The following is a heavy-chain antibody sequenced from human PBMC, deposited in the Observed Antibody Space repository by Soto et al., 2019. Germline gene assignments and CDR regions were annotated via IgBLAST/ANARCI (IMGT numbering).Heavy chain of an antibody. Sequence: GGSLRLSCAASGFTFSSYAMSWVRQAPGKGLEWVSAISGSGGSTYYADSVKGRFTISRENSKNTLYLQMNSLRAEDTAVYYCAKDYGLRHYGDSHNAFDIWGQGTMVTVSS. CDR3: AKDYGLRHYGDSHNAFDI. CDR1: GFTFSSYA. J-gene: IGHJ3*02. V-gene: IGHV3-23*01. D-gene: IGHD4-17*01. CDR2: ISGSGGST.